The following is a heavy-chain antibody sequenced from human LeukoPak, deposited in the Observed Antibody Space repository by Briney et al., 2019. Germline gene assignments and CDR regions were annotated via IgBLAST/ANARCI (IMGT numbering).Heavy chain of an antibody. V-gene: IGHV3-48*01. CDR1: GFTFSTYS. J-gene: IGHJ4*02. Sequence: GGSLRLSCAASGFTFSTYSMNWVRQAPGKGLEWVSYISSSGTIYYADSVKGRFTISSVNAKNSLYLQMNSLRAEDTAVYYCARDPRGYCSGGSCHKPYYFDYWGQGTLVTVSS. CDR3: ARDPRGYCSGGSCHKPYYFDY. D-gene: IGHD2-15*01. CDR2: ISSSGTI.